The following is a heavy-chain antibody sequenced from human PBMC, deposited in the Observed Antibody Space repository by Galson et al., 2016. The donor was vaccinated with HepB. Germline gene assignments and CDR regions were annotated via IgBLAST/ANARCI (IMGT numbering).Heavy chain of an antibody. CDR3: ARDYRRHDGSSWSDGDY. CDR2: IWYDGSNK. Sequence: SLRLSCAASGFTFSSFGMHWVRQAPGRGLEWVAVIWYDGSNKYYADSVKGRFTISRDNSKNTLYLQMNSLRAEDTAVYYCARDYRRHDGSSWSDGDYWGQGTLVTVSS. CDR1: GFTFSSFG. V-gene: IGHV3-33*01. D-gene: IGHD6-13*01. J-gene: IGHJ4*02.